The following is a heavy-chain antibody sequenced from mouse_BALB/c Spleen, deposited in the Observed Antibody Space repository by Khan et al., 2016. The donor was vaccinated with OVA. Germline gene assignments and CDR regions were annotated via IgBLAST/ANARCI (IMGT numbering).Heavy chain of an antibody. CDR3: ASSNYYGTTLYAMDY. V-gene: IGHV1S41*01. J-gene: IGHJ4*01. CDR1: GYTFTSYW. CDR2: IAPGSTSS. Sequence: DLVKPGASVRLSCKASGYTFTSYWINWIKQRPGQGLEWIGHIAPGSTSSYYNQIFKGKATLTVDTSSTTAYIQLSSLSSEDSAVYFCASSNYYGTTLYAMDYWGQGTSVTVSS. D-gene: IGHD1-1*01.